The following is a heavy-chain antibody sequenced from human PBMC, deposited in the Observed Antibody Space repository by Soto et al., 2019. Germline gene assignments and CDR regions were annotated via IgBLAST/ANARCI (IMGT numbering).Heavy chain of an antibody. D-gene: IGHD2-2*01. J-gene: IGHJ6*02. Sequence: SETLSLTCAVYGGSFSGYYWSWIRQPPGKGLEWIGEINHSESTNYNPSLKSRVTISVDTPKNQFSLKLSSVTAADTAVYYCARAVVVVPAATYYYYGMDVWGQGTTVTVSS. CDR2: INHSEST. CDR1: GGSFSGYY. CDR3: ARAVVVVPAATYYYYGMDV. V-gene: IGHV4-34*01.